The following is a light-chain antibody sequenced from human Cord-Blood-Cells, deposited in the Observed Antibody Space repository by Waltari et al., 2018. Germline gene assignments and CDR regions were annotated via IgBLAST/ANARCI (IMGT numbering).Light chain of an antibody. CDR1: QSISSY. Sequence: EIVLTQSPATLSLSPGERDTLSCRASQSISSYLAWYQQTPGQSARLLIYDASNRATGIPARFSVNSSGTYFTLTISCLEPEDFAVYVGQQRSNCPPLPFYGGTKVEIK. CDR3: QQRSNCPPLP. V-gene: IGKV3-11*01. J-gene: IGKJ4*01. CDR2: DAS.